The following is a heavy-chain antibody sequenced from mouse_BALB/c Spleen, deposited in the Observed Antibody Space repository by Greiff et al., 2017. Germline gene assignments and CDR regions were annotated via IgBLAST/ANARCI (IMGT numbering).Heavy chain of an antibody. J-gene: IGHJ3*01. CDR3: ARLDLGRFAD. CDR1: GFNIKDTY. D-gene: IGHD4-1*01. Sequence: VHVKQSGAELVKPGASVKLSCTASGFNIKDTYMHWVKQRPEQGLEWIGRIDPANGNTKYDPKFQSKATITADTSSNTAYLQLSSLTSEDTAVYYCARLDLGRFADWGQGTLVTVSA. V-gene: IGHV14-3*02. CDR2: IDPANGNT.